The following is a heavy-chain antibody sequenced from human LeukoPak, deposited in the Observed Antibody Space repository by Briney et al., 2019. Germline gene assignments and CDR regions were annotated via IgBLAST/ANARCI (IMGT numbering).Heavy chain of an antibody. Sequence: PGGSLRLSCAVSGFTFSSYSMSWVRQAPGKGLEWVSYIRSSSSTIYYADSVKGRITISRDNSKNTLFLQVHSLRDDDTAVYYCARVDNMVRGIIAYWGQGTLVTVSS. CDR2: IRSSSSTI. CDR3: ARVDNMVRGIIAY. CDR1: GFTFSSYS. J-gene: IGHJ4*02. D-gene: IGHD3-10*01. V-gene: IGHV3-48*02.